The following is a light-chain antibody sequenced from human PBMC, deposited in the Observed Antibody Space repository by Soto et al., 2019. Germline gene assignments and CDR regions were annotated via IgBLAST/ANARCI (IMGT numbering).Light chain of an antibody. CDR2: DTS. CDR1: QSVSRY. V-gene: IGKV3-11*01. CDR3: QQRASWPLT. Sequence: EIVLTQSPATLSLSPGERATLSCWASQSVSRYLIWYQQKPGQAPRLLIYDTSNRATGIPARFSGSGSGTDFTLTISSLEPEDFAVYYCQQRASWPLTFGGGTKVEIK. J-gene: IGKJ4*01.